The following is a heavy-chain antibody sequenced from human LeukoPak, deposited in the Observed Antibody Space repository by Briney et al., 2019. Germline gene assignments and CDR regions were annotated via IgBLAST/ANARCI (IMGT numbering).Heavy chain of an antibody. D-gene: IGHD3-16*01. V-gene: IGHV3-30*18. CDR2: ISYDGSNK. Sequence: GGSLRLSCAASGFTFSSYAMSWVRQAPGKGLEWVAVISYDGSNKYYADSVKGRFTISRDNSKNTLYLQMNSLRAEDTAVYYCAKANGHRVMGGYFDYWGQGTLVTVSS. CDR1: GFTFSSYA. CDR3: AKANGHRVMGGYFDY. J-gene: IGHJ4*02.